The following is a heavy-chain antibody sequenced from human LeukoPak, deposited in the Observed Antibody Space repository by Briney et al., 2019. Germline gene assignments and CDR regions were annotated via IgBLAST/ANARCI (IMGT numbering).Heavy chain of an antibody. V-gene: IGHV3-23*01. CDR1: GFTFSYYA. D-gene: IGHD3-10*01. J-gene: IGHJ4*02. CDR3: AKDYYGSGSYYPWGFDY. CDR2: ISGSGNST. Sequence: PGGSLRLSCAASGFTFSYYAISWVRQAPGKGLEWVSAISGSGNSTYYADSVKGRFTISRDNSKNTLYLQMNSLRAEDTAVYYCAKDYYGSGSYYPWGFDYWGQGTLVTVSS.